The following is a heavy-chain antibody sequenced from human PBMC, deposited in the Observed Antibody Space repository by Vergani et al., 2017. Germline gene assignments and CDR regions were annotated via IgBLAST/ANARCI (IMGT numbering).Heavy chain of an antibody. J-gene: IGHJ4*02. V-gene: IGHV3-23*01. CDR1: GFTFSSYA. CDR3: AKGADYYGSGELDY. D-gene: IGHD3-10*01. CDR2: ISGSGGST. Sequence: EVQLLESGGGLVQPGGSLRLSCAASGFTFSSYAVSWVRQAPGKGLEWVSAISGSGGSTYYADSVKGRFTISRDNSKNTLYLQMNSLRAEDPAVYYCAKGADYYGSGELDYWGQGTLVTVSS.